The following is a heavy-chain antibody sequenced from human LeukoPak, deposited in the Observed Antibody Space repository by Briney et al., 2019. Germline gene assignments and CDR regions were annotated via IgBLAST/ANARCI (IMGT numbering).Heavy chain of an antibody. Sequence: GGSLRLSCAASGFILYGNYMTWVRQAPGKGLEWASVIFSGDSIYYADSVKGRFTISRDNAKNSLYLQMNSLRAEDTAVYYCARVLHKRNYDGTDYYGFWGQGTLVTVSS. D-gene: IGHD3-22*01. CDR3: ARVLHKRNYDGTDYYGF. V-gene: IGHV3-66*01. CDR1: GFILYGNY. J-gene: IGHJ4*02. CDR2: IFSGDSI.